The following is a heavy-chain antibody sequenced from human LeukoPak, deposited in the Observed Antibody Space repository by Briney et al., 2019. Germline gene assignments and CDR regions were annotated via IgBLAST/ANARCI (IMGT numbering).Heavy chain of an antibody. V-gene: IGHV3-33*01. D-gene: IGHD5-24*01. CDR2: RRDDGSNE. CDR1: GFTFSSYD. CDR3: ARSRYNLDY. J-gene: IGHJ4*02. Sequence: GGSLRLSCAASGFTFSSYDMHWVRQAPGKGPEWVAIRRDDGSNENYADSVKGRFTISRDNSKKTLYLQMNSLRAEDTAVYYCARSRYNLDYWGQGTLVTVSS.